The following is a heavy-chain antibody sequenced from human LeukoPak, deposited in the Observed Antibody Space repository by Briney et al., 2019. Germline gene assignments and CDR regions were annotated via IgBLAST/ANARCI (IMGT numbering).Heavy chain of an antibody. V-gene: IGHV5-51*01. CDR2: IYPGDSDT. Sequence: GESLKISCKGSGYSFTSYWIGWVRQMPGKGLEWMGIIYPGDSDTRYSPSFQGQVTISADKSISTAYLQLSSLKASDTAMYYCARVPDYYDSSGYYDYWGQGTLVTVSS. CDR3: ARVPDYYDSSGYYDY. CDR1: GYSFTSYW. J-gene: IGHJ4*02. D-gene: IGHD3-22*01.